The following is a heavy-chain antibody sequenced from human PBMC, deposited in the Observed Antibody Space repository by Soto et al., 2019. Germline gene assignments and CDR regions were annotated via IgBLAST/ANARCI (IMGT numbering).Heavy chain of an antibody. CDR3: AKDLYGAGWYNYFDP. CDR1: GFTFSTTG. V-gene: IGHV3-30*18. D-gene: IGHD6-19*01. Sequence: QVHLVESGGGVVQPGRSLRLSCAASGFTFSTTGMHWVRQAPGKGLEWVAMISHDGGEKFYIDSVKGRFTISRDTSKNTLYLQMDSLRPEDTAIYHCAKDLYGAGWYNYFDPWGQGTLVTVSS. CDR2: ISHDGGEK. J-gene: IGHJ5*02.